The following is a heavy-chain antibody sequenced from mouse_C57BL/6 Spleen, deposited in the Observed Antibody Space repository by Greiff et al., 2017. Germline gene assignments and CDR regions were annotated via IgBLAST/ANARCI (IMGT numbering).Heavy chain of an antibody. J-gene: IGHJ2*01. CDR1: GYSITSGYY. CDR2: ISYDGSN. D-gene: IGHD1-1*01. V-gene: IGHV3-6*01. CDR3: ARNHYGSSYGY. Sequence: VKLQESGPGLVKPSQSLSLTCSVTGYSITSGYYWNWLRQFPGNKLAWMGYISYDGSNNYNPSLKNRISITRDTSKNQFFLKLNSVTTEDTATYYCARNHYGSSYGYWGQGTTLTVSS.